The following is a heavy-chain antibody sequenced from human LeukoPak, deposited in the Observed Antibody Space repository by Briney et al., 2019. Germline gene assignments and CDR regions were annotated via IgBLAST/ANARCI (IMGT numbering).Heavy chain of an antibody. Sequence: GGTLRLSCAASGFTFSSYGMSWVRQAPGKGLEWVSAISGSGGSTYYADSVKGRFTISRDNSKNTLYLQMNSLRAEDTAVYYCAKSKTVTTWDFDYWGQGTLVTVSS. J-gene: IGHJ4*02. CDR3: AKSKTVTTWDFDY. CDR2: ISGSGGST. V-gene: IGHV3-23*01. D-gene: IGHD4-17*01. CDR1: GFTFSSYG.